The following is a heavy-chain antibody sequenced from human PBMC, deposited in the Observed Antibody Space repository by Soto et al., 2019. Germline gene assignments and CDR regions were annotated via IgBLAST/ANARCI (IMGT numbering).Heavy chain of an antibody. CDR1: GYTFTSYG. V-gene: IGHV1-18*01. J-gene: IGHJ4*02. CDR2: ISAYNGNT. D-gene: IGHD6-13*01. Sequence: GASVKVSCKASGYTFTSYGISWVRQAPGQGLERMGWISAYNGNTNYEQKLQGRVTMTTDTSTSTANKELRSLRSDDTTVYYCPGDGAAAGPFDYWGQGTRATVSS. CDR3: PGDGAAAGPFDY.